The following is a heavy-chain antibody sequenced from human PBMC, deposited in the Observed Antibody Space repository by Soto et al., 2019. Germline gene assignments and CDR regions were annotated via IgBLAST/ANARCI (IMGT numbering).Heavy chain of an antibody. CDR2: INPSGGST. Sequence: ASVKVSCTASGSTFTSDYRHWVRQAPGQGLEWMGIINPSGGSTSYAQKFQGRVTMTTDTSTSTAYMELRSLRSDDTAVYYCAREEYYGDYRSFDYWGQGTLVTVS. J-gene: IGHJ4*02. D-gene: IGHD4-17*01. CDR3: AREEYYGDYRSFDY. V-gene: IGHV1-46*01. CDR1: GSTFTSDY.